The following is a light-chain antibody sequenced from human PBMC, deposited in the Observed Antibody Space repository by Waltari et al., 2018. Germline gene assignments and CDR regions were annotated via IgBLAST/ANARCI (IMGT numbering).Light chain of an antibody. V-gene: IGLV3-19*01. J-gene: IGLJ2*01. CDR2: GKN. CDR3: NTRESSCDVV. CDR1: SRRLYY. Sequence: SSELSQDPAVSVALGQTVRITCQGDSRRLYYASWCRQKPGQFPVLLIYGKNNRPSVIPGRFSASSSGNTASLTISGARAEDEGDYYCNTRESSCDVVFGGGTKLTVL.